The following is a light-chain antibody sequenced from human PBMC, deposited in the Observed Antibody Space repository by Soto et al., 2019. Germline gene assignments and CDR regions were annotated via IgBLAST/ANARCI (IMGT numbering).Light chain of an antibody. CDR2: GAS. Sequence: EIVLTQSPGTLSLSPGERATLSCRASQSVSSNDLAWFQQKPGQAPRLLLYGASTRATGIPDRFSGSGSGTDFTLTISRLEPEDFAVYYWHHYGSSPPYTFGQGTKLDIK. V-gene: IGKV3-20*01. J-gene: IGKJ2*01. CDR3: HHYGSSPPYT. CDR1: QSVSSND.